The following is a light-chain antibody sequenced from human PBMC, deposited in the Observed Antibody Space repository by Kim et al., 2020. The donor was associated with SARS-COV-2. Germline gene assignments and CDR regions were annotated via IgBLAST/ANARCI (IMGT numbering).Light chain of an antibody. Sequence: VSPGQTASITCSGDKLGDEYACWYQQKPGQSPVLGIYQDSKRPSGIPERFSGSNSGNTATLNISGTQAMDEADYYCQAWDSSTAVFGGGTQLTVL. CDR1: KLGDEY. CDR2: QDS. J-gene: IGLJ3*02. V-gene: IGLV3-1*01. CDR3: QAWDSSTAV.